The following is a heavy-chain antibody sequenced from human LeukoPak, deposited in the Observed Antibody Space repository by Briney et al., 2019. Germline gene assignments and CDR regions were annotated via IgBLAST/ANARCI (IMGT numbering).Heavy chain of an antibody. CDR1: GFSFNDYS. CDR2: ISSSSRTI. V-gene: IGHV3-48*04. CDR3: ARDGSAEYFQH. Sequence: GGSLRLSCAASGFSFNDYSMNWVRQAPGKGLEWVSYISSSSRTIDYADSVKGRFTISRDNAKNTLYLQMNSLRAEDTAVYYCARDGSAEYFQHWGQGTLVTVSS. D-gene: IGHD1-26*01. J-gene: IGHJ1*01.